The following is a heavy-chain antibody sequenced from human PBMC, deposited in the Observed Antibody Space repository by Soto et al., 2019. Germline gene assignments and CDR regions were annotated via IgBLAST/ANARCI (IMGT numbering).Heavy chain of an antibody. Sequence: QVQLVESGGGVVQPGRSLRLSCAASGFVFDTYGMHWVRQAPGKGLEWVADIWYDGSNRNYADSVKGRFTISRDNSKNTLYLQMPSLRAEDTAVYFCARPWTDDWVDPWGQGTLVIVSS. CDR2: IWYDGSNR. CDR1: GFVFDTYG. J-gene: IGHJ5*02. D-gene: IGHD1-1*01. CDR3: ARPWTDDWVDP. V-gene: IGHV3-33*01.